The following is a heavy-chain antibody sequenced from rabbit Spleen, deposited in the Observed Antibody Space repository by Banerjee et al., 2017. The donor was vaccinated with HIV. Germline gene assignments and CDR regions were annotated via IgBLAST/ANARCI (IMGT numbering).Heavy chain of an antibody. D-gene: IGHD6-1*01. CDR2: INSRSGDS. Sequence: QEQLVESGGGLVKPGASLTLTCKASGLSFTNNYVMCWVRQAPGKGLEWIACINSRSGDSVYASWAKGRFTISKTSSTTVTLQMTSLTAADTATYFCVRDAGATLYGYFDLNFWGPGTLVTVS. CDR1: GLSFTNNYV. J-gene: IGHJ4*01. CDR3: VRDAGATLYGYFDLNF. V-gene: IGHV1S45*01.